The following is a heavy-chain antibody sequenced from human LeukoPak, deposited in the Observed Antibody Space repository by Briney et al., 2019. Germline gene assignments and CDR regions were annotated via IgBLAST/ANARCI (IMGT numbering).Heavy chain of an antibody. CDR1: GFTFSSYW. CDR2: IKQDGSEK. V-gene: IGHV3-7*01. Sequence: PGGSLRLSCAASGFTFSSYWMSWVRQAPGKGLERVANIKQDGSEKYYVDSVKGRFTISRDNAKNSLYLQMNSLRAEDTAVYYCARYSSSSVHYYYMDVWGKGTTVTVSS. CDR3: ARYSSSSVHYYYMDV. D-gene: IGHD6-6*01. J-gene: IGHJ6*03.